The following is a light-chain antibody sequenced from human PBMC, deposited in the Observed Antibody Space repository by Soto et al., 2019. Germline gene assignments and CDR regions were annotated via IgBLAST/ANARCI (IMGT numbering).Light chain of an antibody. CDR1: STDVGANNY. J-gene: IGLJ2*01. CDR3: YSHVDGTTAV. V-gene: IGLV2-14*01. Sequence: QSVLTQPASVSGSPGQSITISCTGTSTDVGANNYVSWYQQHPGRAPKVRIYDVTNRPSGVSNGFSGSKSGNTASLTISGLQAEDEADYYCYSHVDGTTAVFGGGTKVTVL. CDR2: DVT.